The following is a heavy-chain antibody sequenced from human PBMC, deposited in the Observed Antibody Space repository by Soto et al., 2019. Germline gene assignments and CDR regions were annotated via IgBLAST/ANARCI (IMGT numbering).Heavy chain of an antibody. CDR1: GXTLSSYG. Sequence: GSLRLSCAASGXTLSSYGMHWVRQAPGKGLEWVAVISYDGSNKYYADSVKGRFTISRDNSKNTLYLQMNSMRAEYTALYYCAKDLRITMIVVVLDYWGQGTLGTVSS. D-gene: IGHD3-22*01. CDR2: ISYDGSNK. V-gene: IGHV3-30*18. CDR3: AKDLRITMIVVVLDY. J-gene: IGHJ4*02.